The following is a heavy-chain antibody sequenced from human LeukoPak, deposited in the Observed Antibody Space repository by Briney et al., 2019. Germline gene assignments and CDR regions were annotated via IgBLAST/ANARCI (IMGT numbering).Heavy chain of an antibody. CDR2: IWYDGSDK. J-gene: IGHJ2*01. Sequence: GGSLRLSCAASGFTFRNYGMHWVRQAPGKGLEWVAIIWYDGSDKYYTDSVKGRFTISRDNSKNTLHLQMNSLRAEDTAVYYCARPYADYWYFDLWGRGTLVTVSS. CDR1: GFTFRNYG. CDR3: ARPYADYWYFDL. V-gene: IGHV3-33*01. D-gene: IGHD4-17*01.